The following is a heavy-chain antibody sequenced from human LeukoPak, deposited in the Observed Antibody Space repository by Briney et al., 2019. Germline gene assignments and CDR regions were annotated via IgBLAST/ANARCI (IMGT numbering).Heavy chain of an antibody. CDR1: GFIFSGYA. D-gene: IGHD6-19*01. V-gene: IGHV3-23*01. Sequence: PGGSLRLSCAASGFIFSGYAMTWVRQAPGTGLEWVSAISGSGGRTYYADSVKGRFTISRDSSKNTLFLQMNSLRAEDTAVYYCARDGQWLGLLDYWGQGTLVTVSS. CDR2: ISGSGGRT. J-gene: IGHJ4*02. CDR3: ARDGQWLGLLDY.